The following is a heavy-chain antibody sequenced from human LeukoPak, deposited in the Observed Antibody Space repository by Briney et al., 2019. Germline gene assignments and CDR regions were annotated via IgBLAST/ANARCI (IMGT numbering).Heavy chain of an antibody. CDR1: GGTFSSYA. Sequence: GASVKVSCKASGGTFSSYAISWVRQAPGQGLEWMGGIIPIFGTANYAQKFQGRVTMTRDTSTSTVYMELSSLRSDDTAVYYCAREVAVAGPYHNWFDPWGQGTLVTVSS. V-gene: IGHV1-69*05. CDR2: IIPIFGTA. D-gene: IGHD6-19*01. J-gene: IGHJ5*02. CDR3: AREVAVAGPYHNWFDP.